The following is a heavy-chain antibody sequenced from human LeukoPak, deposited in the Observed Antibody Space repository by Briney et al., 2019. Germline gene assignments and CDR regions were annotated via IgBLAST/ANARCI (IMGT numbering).Heavy chain of an antibody. V-gene: IGHV3-74*01. CDR3: ARRSSGSPPYYFDY. D-gene: IGHD1-26*01. J-gene: IGHJ4*02. Sequence: GGSLRLSCAASGFTFSSYWMHWVRQAPGKGLVWVSRINSDGSTTNYADSVKGRFTISRDNAKNTLYLQMNSLRAEDTAVYYCARRSSGSPPYYFDYWGQGTLVTVSS. CDR1: GFTFSSYW. CDR2: INSDGSTT.